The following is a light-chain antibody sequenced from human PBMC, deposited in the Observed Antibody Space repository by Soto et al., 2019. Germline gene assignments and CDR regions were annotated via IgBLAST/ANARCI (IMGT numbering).Light chain of an antibody. CDR2: DVD. J-gene: IGLJ1*01. V-gene: IGLV2-14*01. CDR3: NSFTTTSTYV. Sequence: QSVLTQPASVSGSPGQSITISCTGTSSDVGAQKHVSWYQQYPGKGPTLMIYDVDNRPSGVSSRFSGSKSGNTASLTISGLQTEDEADYYCNSFTTTSTYVFGTGTKVTVL. CDR1: SSDVGAQKH.